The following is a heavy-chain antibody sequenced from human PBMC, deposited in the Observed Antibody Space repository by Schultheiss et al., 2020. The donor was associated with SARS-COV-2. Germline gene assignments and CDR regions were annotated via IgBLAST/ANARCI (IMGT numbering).Heavy chain of an antibody. J-gene: IGHJ1*01. D-gene: IGHD2-15*01. V-gene: IGHV4-39*01. CDR3: ARLPGLALAVGFQH. CDR2: IYYSGST. Sequence: SETLSLTCTVSGGSISSSSYYWGWIRQPPGKGLEWIGSIYYSGSTYYNPSLKSRVTISVDTSKNQFSLKLSSVTAADTAVYYCARLPGLALAVGFQHWGQGTLVTVSS. CDR1: GGSISSSSYY.